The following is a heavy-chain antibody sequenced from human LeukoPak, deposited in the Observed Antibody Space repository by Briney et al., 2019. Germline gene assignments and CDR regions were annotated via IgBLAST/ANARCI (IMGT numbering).Heavy chain of an antibody. J-gene: IGHJ6*03. Sequence: GASVKVSCKASGGTFTFGTGGVTWVRQASGQRLEWLGGIIPLFDSPHYAPNFQGRLTITAGRFSGVAYMDLSSFSSEDTAVYYCARAYIVNTNGDNVYYYMDVWGTGTTVTVSS. D-gene: IGHD5-24*01. CDR3: ARAYIVNTNGDNVYYYMDV. CDR1: GGTFTFGTGG. CDR2: IIPLFDSP. V-gene: IGHV1-69*06.